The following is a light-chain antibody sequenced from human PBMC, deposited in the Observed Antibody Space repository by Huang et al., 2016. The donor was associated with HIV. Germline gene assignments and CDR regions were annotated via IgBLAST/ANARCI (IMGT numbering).Light chain of an antibody. CDR3: QQYNSYSLVT. CDR1: QSISTW. J-gene: IGKJ3*01. Sequence: DIHLTQSPSTLSASVGDRVTITCRASQSISTWVAWYQKKPGKAPKLLIYQASTLESGVPSRFSGSGSGTEFTLTISSLQPDDFSTYYCQQYNSYSLVTFGPGTKVDFK. CDR2: QAS. V-gene: IGKV1-5*03.